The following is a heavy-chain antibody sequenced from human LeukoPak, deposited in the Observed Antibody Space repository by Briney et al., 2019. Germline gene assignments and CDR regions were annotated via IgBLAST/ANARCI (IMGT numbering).Heavy chain of an antibody. CDR2: IWYDVINK. V-gene: IGHV3-33*08. Sequence: GGSLRLSCAASGFTVSSNYMSWVRQAPGKGLEWVAIIWYDVINKYYADSVKGRFTISRDNSKNTLYLQMNSLRAEDTAVYYCARDRASGWSYWFDYWGQGTLVTVSS. CDR1: GFTVSSNY. D-gene: IGHD6-19*01. CDR3: ARDRASGWSYWFDY. J-gene: IGHJ4*02.